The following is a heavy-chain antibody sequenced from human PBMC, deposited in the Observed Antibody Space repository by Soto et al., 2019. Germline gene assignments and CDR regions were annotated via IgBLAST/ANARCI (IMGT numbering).Heavy chain of an antibody. V-gene: IGHV3-53*01. CDR2: IYYNGTT. D-gene: IGHD3-10*01. Sequence: VHLVESGGGLIQPGGSLRLSCAASGLTVGDNYMSWVRQAPGMGLEWVSAIYYNGTTYYADSVKGRFTISRDTSKNTLSLQMDSLRVEDTAVYYCVRPLSSGRHYGKDVWGQGTTVTVSS. CDR1: GLTVGDNY. J-gene: IGHJ6*02. CDR3: VRPLSSGRHYGKDV.